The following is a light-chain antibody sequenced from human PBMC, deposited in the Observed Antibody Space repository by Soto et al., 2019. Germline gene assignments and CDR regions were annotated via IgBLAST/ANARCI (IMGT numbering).Light chain of an antibody. CDR3: QQYGSSHT. V-gene: IGKV3-20*01. J-gene: IGKJ3*01. CDR2: GAS. CDR1: QSVSSSY. Sequence: EIVLTQSPGTLSLSPGERATLSCRASQSVSSSYLVWYQQKPGQAPRLLIYGASSRATGIPDRFSGSGSGTDFTLTISRLEPEDFAVYYCQQYGSSHTFGPGTKVDIK.